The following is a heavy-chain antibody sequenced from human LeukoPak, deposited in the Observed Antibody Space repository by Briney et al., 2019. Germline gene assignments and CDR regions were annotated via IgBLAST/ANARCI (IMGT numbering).Heavy chain of an antibody. CDR2: ISSSTSYI. V-gene: IGHV3-21*01. Sequence: GGSLRLSCAASGFIFSTYSMNWVRQAPGKGLEWVSSISSSTSYIYYADSVKGRFTISRDNAKNSLYLQMNSLRPEDTAVYYCARGIGGNTPFDYWGQGTLVTVSS. CDR1: GFIFSTYS. D-gene: IGHD4-23*01. J-gene: IGHJ4*02. CDR3: ARGIGGNTPFDY.